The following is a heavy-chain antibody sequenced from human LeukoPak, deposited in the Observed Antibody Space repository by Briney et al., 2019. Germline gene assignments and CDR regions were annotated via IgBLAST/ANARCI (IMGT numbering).Heavy chain of an antibody. CDR1: GGSISSYY. Sequence: SETLSLTCTVSGGSISSYYWSWIRQPPGKGLEWIGYIYYSGSTNYNPSLKSRVTISVDTSKNQFSLKLSSVTAADTAVYYCARGRRYGSGGYKSPGRIFDLWGRGTVVTVSP. D-gene: IGHD2-15*01. CDR3: ARGRRYGSGGYKSPGRIFDL. V-gene: IGHV4-59*01. J-gene: IGHJ2*01. CDR2: IYYSGST.